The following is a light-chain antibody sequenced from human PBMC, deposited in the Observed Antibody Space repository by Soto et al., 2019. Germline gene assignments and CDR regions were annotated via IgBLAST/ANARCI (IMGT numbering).Light chain of an antibody. CDR3: QQYGSSPPVT. V-gene: IGKV3-20*01. CDR2: GAS. J-gene: IGKJ4*01. Sequence: EIVMTQSPATLSVSPGERATLSCRASQSVSSNLAWYQQKPGQAPRLLIYGASGRATGIPARFSGSGSGTDFTLTISRLEPEDFAVYYCQQYGSSPPVTFGGGTKVDIK. CDR1: QSVSSN.